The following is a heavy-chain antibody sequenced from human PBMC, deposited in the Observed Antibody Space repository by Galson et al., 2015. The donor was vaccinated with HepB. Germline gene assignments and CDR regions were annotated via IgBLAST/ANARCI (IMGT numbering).Heavy chain of an antibody. V-gene: IGHV4-31*03. CDR1: GGSISSGGYY. J-gene: IGHJ4*02. CDR2: IYYSGST. D-gene: IGHD5-24*01. Sequence: TLSLTCTVSGGSISSGGYYWSWIRQHPGKGLEWIGYIYYSGSTYYNPSLKSRVTISVDTSKNQFSLKLSSVTAADTAVYYCARDRVEGVDYWGQGTLVTVSS. CDR3: ARDRVEGVDY.